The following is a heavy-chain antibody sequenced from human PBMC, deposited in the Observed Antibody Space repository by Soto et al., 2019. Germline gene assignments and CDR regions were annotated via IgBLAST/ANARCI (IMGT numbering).Heavy chain of an antibody. V-gene: IGHV4-59*08. CDR1: GGSISSSY. CDR3: AGHRSSGEWLLSLFYY. D-gene: IGHD3-3*01. Sequence: QVQLQESGPGLVKPSETLSLTCTVSGGSISSSYWSWIRQPPGKGLEWIGYIYYSGSTNYNPSIKSLVTISVDTSSNHFPLKLISVTAAYASGYYCAGHRSSGEWLLSLFYYWGQGTLVTVSS. CDR2: IYYSGST. J-gene: IGHJ4*02.